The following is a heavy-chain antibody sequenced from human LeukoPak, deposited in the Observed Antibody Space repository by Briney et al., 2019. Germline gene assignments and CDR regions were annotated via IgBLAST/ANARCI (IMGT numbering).Heavy chain of an antibody. CDR3: ARKIPCSGGSCYPINI. V-gene: IGHV4-34*01. Sequence: SETLSLTCAVYGGSFSGYYWSWIRQPPGKGLEWIGEINRSGSTNYNPSLKSRVTISVDTSKNQFSLKLSSVTAADTAVYYCARKIPCSGGSCYPINIWGQGTMVTVSS. D-gene: IGHD2-15*01. CDR1: GGSFSGYY. J-gene: IGHJ3*02. CDR2: INRSGST.